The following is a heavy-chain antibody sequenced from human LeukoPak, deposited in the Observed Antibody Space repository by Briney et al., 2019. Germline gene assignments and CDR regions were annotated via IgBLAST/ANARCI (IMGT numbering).Heavy chain of an antibody. CDR2: ISSSGSTI. J-gene: IGHJ3*02. Sequence: SGGSLRLSCAPSGFTFSSYEVKWVRHAPGEGLEWGSYISSSGSTICYANSVKARINLFRENAKNSLYLQMIRLRAEDTADYYCSNGSLSLPITMIVVVPLGAFDIWGQGTMVTVSS. V-gene: IGHV3-48*03. D-gene: IGHD3-22*01. CDR1: GFTFSSYE. CDR3: SNGSLSLPITMIVVVPLGAFDI.